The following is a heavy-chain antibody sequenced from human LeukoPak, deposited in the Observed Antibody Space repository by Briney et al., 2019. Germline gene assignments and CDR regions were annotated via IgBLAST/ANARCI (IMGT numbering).Heavy chain of an antibody. CDR2: IWYDGSNK. D-gene: IGHD3-22*01. J-gene: IGHJ4*02. Sequence: GGSLRLSCAASGFTFTIFGLNWVRQAPGKGLEWVAVIWYDGSNKYYADSVKGRFTISRDNSKNTLYLQMNSLRAEDTAVYYCARDRSDSSGYQYWGQGTLVTVSS. CDR1: GFTFTIFG. CDR3: ARDRSDSSGYQY. V-gene: IGHV3-33*08.